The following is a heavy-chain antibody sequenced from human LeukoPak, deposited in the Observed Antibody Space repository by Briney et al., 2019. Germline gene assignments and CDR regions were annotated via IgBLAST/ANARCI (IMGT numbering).Heavy chain of an antibody. CDR3: ARDSRYSSTTDY. D-gene: IGHD6-13*01. J-gene: IGHJ4*02. CDR1: GFTFSSYS. V-gene: IGHV3-21*01. CDR2: ISSSSSYI. Sequence: GGSLRLSCAASGFTFSSYSMNWVRQAPGKGLEWVSSISSSSSYIYYADTVKGRFTISRDNAKNSLYLQMNSLRAEDTAVYYCARDSRYSSTTDYWGQGTLVTVSS.